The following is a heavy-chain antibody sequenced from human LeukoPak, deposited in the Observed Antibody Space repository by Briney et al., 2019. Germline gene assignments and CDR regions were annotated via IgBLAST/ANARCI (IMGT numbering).Heavy chain of an antibody. V-gene: IGHV4-59*01. CDR1: GGSISSYY. CDR2: IYYSGST. J-gene: IGHJ6*03. Sequence: KPSETLSLTCTVSGGSISSYYWSWIRQPPGKGLEWIGYIYYSGSTNYNPSLKSRVTISVDTSKNQFSLKLSSVTAAGTAVYYWASSPPPYYYYYMDVWGKGTTVTVSS. CDR3: ASSPPPYYYYYMDV.